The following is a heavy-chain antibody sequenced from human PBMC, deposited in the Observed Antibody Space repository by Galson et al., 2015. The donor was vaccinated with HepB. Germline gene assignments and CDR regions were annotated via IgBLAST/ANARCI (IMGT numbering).Heavy chain of an antibody. D-gene: IGHD1-26*01. J-gene: IGHJ4*02. V-gene: IGHV3-23*01. CDR1: GFTFSSYA. CDR3: AKSIVAEGLYFDY. Sequence: SLRLSCAASGFTFSSYAMSWVRQAPGKGLEWVSAISGSGGSTYYADSVKGRFTISRDNSKNTLYLQMNSLRAEDTAVYYCAKSIVAEGLYFDYWGQGTLVTVSS. CDR2: ISGSGGST.